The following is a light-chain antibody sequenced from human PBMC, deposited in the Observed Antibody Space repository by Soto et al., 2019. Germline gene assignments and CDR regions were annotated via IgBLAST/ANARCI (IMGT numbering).Light chain of an antibody. V-gene: IGLV2-14*01. Sequence: QSALTQPASVSGSPGQSITISCTGTSSDVGGYNYVSWYQQHPGKAPKLVIYEVSNRPSGVSNRFSGSKSGNTASLTISGLQAEDEADYYCNSYASSSTLYVFGTGTKVTAL. J-gene: IGLJ1*01. CDR3: NSYASSSTLYV. CDR2: EVS. CDR1: SSDVGGYNY.